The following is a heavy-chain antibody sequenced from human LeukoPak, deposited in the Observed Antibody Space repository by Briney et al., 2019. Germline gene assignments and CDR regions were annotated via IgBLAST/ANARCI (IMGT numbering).Heavy chain of an antibody. V-gene: IGHV3-21*01. J-gene: IGHJ6*03. CDR1: GFTFSSYT. CDR2: ITSSSSYI. Sequence: GGSLRLSCAASGFTFSSYTMNWVRQAPGKGPEWVSSITSSSSYIYYADSVKGRFTISRDNSKKTLYLQMNSLRAEDTAVYYCAREGSSWYLSIYYYYYYMDVWGKGTTVTVSS. CDR3: AREGSSWYLSIYYYYYYMDV. D-gene: IGHD6-13*01.